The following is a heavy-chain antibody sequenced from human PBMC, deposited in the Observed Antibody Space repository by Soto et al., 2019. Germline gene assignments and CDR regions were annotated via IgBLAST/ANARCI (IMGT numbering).Heavy chain of an antibody. J-gene: IGHJ4*02. CDR2: ISAYNGNT. V-gene: IGHV1-18*01. CDR3: AREIQSGWGGGSYGLDY. CDR1: GYTFTSYG. D-gene: IGHD1-26*01. Sequence: QVQLVQSGAEVKKPGASVKVSCKASGYTFTSYGISWVRQAPGQGLEWMGWISAYNGNTNYAQKLQGRVTMTTDTSTSKAYMALRSLRADDTAVYYCAREIQSGWGGGSYGLDYWGQGTLVTVSS.